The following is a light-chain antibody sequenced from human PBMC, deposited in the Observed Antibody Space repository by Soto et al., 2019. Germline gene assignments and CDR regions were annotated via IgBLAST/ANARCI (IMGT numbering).Light chain of an antibody. V-gene: IGKV1-12*01. Sequence: DNQMTQSPSSVSASVGDRVTITCRASQGISRWLAWYQQKPGKAPNLLIYGASSLQSGVPSRFSGSGSGTDFTLTISGLRPEDFATYYCQQANSFPITFGQGTRREIK. CDR1: QGISRW. CDR3: QQANSFPIT. CDR2: GAS. J-gene: IGKJ5*01.